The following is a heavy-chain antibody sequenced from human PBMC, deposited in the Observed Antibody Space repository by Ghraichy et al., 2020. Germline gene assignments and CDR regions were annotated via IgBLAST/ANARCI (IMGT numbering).Heavy chain of an antibody. CDR1: GGSISSGDYY. J-gene: IGHJ2*01. V-gene: IGHV4-30-4*01. D-gene: IGHD3-22*01. CDR2: IYYSGST. Sequence: SQTLSLTCTVSGGSISSGDYYWSWIRQPPGKGLEWIGYIYYSGSTYYNPSLKSRVTISVDTSKNQFSLKLSSVTAADTAVYYCARGPNDSSGYYQYFDLWGRGTLVTVSS. CDR3: ARGPNDSSGYYQYFDL.